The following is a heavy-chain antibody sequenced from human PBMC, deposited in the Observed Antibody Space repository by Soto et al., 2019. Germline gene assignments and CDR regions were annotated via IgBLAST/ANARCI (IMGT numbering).Heavy chain of an antibody. CDR3: ASAHLEMEQLVRYFDY. V-gene: IGHV6-1*01. CDR2: TYYRSKWYN. D-gene: IGHD6-6*01. J-gene: IGHJ4*02. CDR1: GDSVSSNSAA. Sequence: QSQTLSLTCAISGDSVSSNSAAWNWIRQSPSRGLEWLGRTYYRSKWYNDYAVSVKSRITINPDTSKNQFSLQLNSVTPEDTAVYYCASAHLEMEQLVRYFDYWGQGTLVTVSS.